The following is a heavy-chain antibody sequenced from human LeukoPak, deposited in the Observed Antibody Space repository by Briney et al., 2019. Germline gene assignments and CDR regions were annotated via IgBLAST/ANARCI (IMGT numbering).Heavy chain of an antibody. V-gene: IGHV3-48*01. CDR1: EFSFSSSN. D-gene: IGHD3-3*01. CDR2: ISSSSSTI. J-gene: IGHJ4*02. Sequence: GGSLRLSCAASEFSFSSSNMNWVRQAPGKGLEWISYISSSSSTIYYADAVKGRFTISRDNAKNSLYLQMNSLRAEDTAVYYCAGPPRMDASFGVVTLFDYWGQGTLVTVSS. CDR3: AGPPRMDASFGVVTLFDY.